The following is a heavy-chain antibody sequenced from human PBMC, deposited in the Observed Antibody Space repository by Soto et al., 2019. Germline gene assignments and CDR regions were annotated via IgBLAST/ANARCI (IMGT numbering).Heavy chain of an antibody. CDR3: ARDKDYGDPDYCGMDV. V-gene: IGHV1-69*13. D-gene: IGHD4-17*01. J-gene: IGHJ6*02. Sequence: ASVKVSCKASGGTFSSYAISWVRQAPGQGLEWMGGIIPIFGTANYAQKFQGRGMITADESTSTAYMELSSLRSEDTAVYYCARDKDYGDPDYCGMDVWGQGTTVTVSS. CDR1: GGTFSSYA. CDR2: IIPIFGTA.